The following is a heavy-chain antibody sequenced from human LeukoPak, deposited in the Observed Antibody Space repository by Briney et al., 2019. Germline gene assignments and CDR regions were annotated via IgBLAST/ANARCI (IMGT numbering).Heavy chain of an antibody. Sequence: SETLSLTCTVSGGSISSSSYYWGWIRQPPGKGLEWIGSIYYSGGTYYNPSLKSRVTISVDTSKNQFSLKLSSVTAADTAVYYCARQSRGWFDPWGQGTLVTVSS. V-gene: IGHV4-39*07. CDR3: ARQSRGWFDP. CDR1: GGSISSSSYY. CDR2: IYYSGGT. D-gene: IGHD3-10*01. J-gene: IGHJ5*02.